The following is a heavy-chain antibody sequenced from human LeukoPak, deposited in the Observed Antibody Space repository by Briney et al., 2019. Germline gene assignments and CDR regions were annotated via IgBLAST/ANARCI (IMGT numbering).Heavy chain of an antibody. Sequence: GGSLRLSCAASGFTFNYYWLTWVRQAPGKGLEGVTNIQQDGSEKHYVDSVKGRFIISRDNAKNSLYLQMNSLRAEDTAVYYCARVRKLRTRGVMDPLDYWGQGTLVTVSS. CDR1: GFTFNYYW. J-gene: IGHJ4*02. D-gene: IGHD3-10*01. V-gene: IGHV3-7*01. CDR2: IQQDGSEK. CDR3: ARVRKLRTRGVMDPLDY.